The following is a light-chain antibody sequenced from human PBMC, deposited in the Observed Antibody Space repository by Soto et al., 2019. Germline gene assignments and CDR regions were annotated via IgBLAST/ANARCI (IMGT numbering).Light chain of an antibody. J-gene: IGKJ3*01. Sequence: ETVLMQSPGTLSLSPGERATLSCRASQSVRSGYLAWYQQKPGQAPRLLIYDASSRATGIPDRFSGSGSGTDFTLTLTRLEPEDFAVYYCQQYGNSPATFGRGTKVEIK. CDR1: QSVRSGY. CDR3: QQYGNSPAT. CDR2: DAS. V-gene: IGKV3-20*01.